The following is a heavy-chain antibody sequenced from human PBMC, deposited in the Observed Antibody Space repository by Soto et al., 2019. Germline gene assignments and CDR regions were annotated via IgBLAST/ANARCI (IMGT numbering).Heavy chain of an antibody. CDR3: ALDSSSWYGDNFDY. Sequence: QVQLVQSGAEVKKPGASVKVSCKASGYTFTSYAMHWVRQAPGQRLEWMGWINAGNGNTKYSQKFQGRVTITRDTSASTAYMELSSLRSEDTAVYYCALDSSSWYGDNFDYWGQGTLVTVSS. CDR1: GYTFTSYA. J-gene: IGHJ4*02. V-gene: IGHV1-3*01. D-gene: IGHD6-13*01. CDR2: INAGNGNT.